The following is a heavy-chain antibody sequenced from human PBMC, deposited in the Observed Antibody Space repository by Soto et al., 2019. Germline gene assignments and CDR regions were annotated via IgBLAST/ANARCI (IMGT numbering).Heavy chain of an antibody. Sequence: SETLSLTCAVSGGSISSGGYSWSWIRQPPGKGLEWIGYIYHSGSTYYNPSLKSRVTISVDRSKNQFSLKLSSVTAADTAVYYCARGTYYYDSSGPQTEFDYWGQGTLVTVSS. D-gene: IGHD3-22*01. CDR2: IYHSGST. CDR1: GGSISSGGYS. V-gene: IGHV4-30-2*01. J-gene: IGHJ4*02. CDR3: ARGTYYYDSSGPQTEFDY.